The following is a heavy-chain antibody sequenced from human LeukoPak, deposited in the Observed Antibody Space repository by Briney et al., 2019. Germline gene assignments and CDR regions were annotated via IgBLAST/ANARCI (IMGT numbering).Heavy chain of an antibody. CDR3: ARARIDY. CDR2: IKDDGSEK. V-gene: IGHV3-7*04. Sequence: GGSLRLSCVGSGFTFSSYLMTWVRQAPGKGLEWVANIKDDGSEKYSVDSVKGRFTISRDNAKNLLYLQMSSLRAEDTAVYYCARARIDYWGQGTLVTVSS. J-gene: IGHJ4*02. D-gene: IGHD1-14*01. CDR1: GFTFSSYL.